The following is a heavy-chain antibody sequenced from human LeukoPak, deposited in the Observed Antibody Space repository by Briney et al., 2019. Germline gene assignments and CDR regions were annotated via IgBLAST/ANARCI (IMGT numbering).Heavy chain of an antibody. CDR1: GFTFSNYD. V-gene: IGHV3-21*03. J-gene: IGHJ4*03. D-gene: IGHD5-12*01. CDR3: ARVEKKATITALET. Sequence: GSLSLSCAVSGFTFSNYDMYWVRQPPGQGLELVWAISSSNSYVYYANSIKGRFTTSRDNAENSLYPQMNSLRAAATAVFFCARVEKKATITALETCGQGALVTVSS. CDR2: ISSSNSYV.